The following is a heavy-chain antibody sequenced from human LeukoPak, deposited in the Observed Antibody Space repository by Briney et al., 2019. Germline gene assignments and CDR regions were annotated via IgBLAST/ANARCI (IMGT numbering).Heavy chain of an antibody. V-gene: IGHV3-21*04. D-gene: IGHD6-13*01. CDR3: ARDRGRDQQLVPGY. J-gene: IGHJ4*02. CDR1: GFTFSEYG. CDR2: FTTSSPSI. Sequence: PGGSLRLSCAASGFTFSEYGMSWVHQAPGKGLEWVSSFTTSSPSIYYAESVKGRFTISRDNAKNSLYLQMNSLRAEDTAVYYCARDRGRDQQLVPGYWGQGTLVTVSS.